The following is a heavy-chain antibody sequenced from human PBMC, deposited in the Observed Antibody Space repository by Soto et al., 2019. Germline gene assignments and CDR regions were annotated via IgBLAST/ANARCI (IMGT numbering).Heavy chain of an antibody. J-gene: IGHJ4*02. D-gene: IGHD2-15*01. Sequence: DVQLVESGGGLVQPGRSLRLSCAASGFTFDDYAMHWVRQAPGKGLEWVSGISWNSGSIGYADSVNGRFTISRDNAKNSLYLQMNSLRAEDTALYYCAKVINGGSFDYWGQGTLVTVSS. CDR3: AKVINGGSFDY. CDR1: GFTFDDYA. V-gene: IGHV3-9*01. CDR2: ISWNSGSI.